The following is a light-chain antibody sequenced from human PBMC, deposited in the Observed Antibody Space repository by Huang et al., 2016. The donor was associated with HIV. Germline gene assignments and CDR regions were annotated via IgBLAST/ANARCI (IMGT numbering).Light chain of an antibody. J-gene: IGKJ2*01. CDR3: QQHSNWPYT. Sequence: EIVLTQSPATLSLSPGERANLSCRASQSVSRYLAWYQQKPGQAPRLLIYDASNRATGIPARFSGSGSGTDFTLTISSLEPEDFAVYYCQQHSNWPYTFGQGTNLEIK. V-gene: IGKV3-11*01. CDR2: DAS. CDR1: QSVSRY.